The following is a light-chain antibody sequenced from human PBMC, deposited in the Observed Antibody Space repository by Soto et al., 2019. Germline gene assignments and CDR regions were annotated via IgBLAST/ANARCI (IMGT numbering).Light chain of an antibody. CDR2: DAS. Sequence: DIHMTQSPATLSSSLVDRVTITCRASQSISSWLAWYQEKPGKAPKVLIYDASTLQRGVPSRFSGSGSGTEFTLTISSLQPDDFATYYCQQYNSYSPWTFGQGTKVDIK. J-gene: IGKJ1*01. CDR3: QQYNSYSPWT. CDR1: QSISSW. V-gene: IGKV1-5*01.